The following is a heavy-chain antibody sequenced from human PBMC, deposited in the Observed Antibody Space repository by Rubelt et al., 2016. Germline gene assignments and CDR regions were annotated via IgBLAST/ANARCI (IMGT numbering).Heavy chain of an antibody. CDR3: ARELQLENWFDP. CDR2: IIPILGIA. V-gene: IGHV1-69*04. Sequence: VRQAPGQGLEWMGRIIPILGIANYAQKFQGRVTITADKSTSTAYMELSSLRSEDTAVYYCARELQLENWFDPWGQGTLVTVSS. J-gene: IGHJ5*02. D-gene: IGHD6-13*01.